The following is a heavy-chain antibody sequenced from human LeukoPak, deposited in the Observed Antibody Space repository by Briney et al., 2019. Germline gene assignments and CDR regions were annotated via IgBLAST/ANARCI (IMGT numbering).Heavy chain of an antibody. J-gene: IGHJ6*02. CDR3: ARGGHYDVDAMDV. Sequence: GASVKVSCKAFGGTFSSFAISWVRQAPGQGLEWMGRIIPFLGIPKYAQKFQDRVTITADRSTSLAYMELRSLRSEDTAVYYCARGGHYDVDAMDVWGQGTTVTVSS. CDR1: GGTFSSFA. CDR2: IIPFLGIP. V-gene: IGHV1-69*04. D-gene: IGHD3-22*01.